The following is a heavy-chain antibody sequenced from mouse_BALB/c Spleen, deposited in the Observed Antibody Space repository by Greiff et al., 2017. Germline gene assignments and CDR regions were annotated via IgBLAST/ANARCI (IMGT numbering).Heavy chain of an antibody. D-gene: IGHD3-3*01. Sequence: LVESGGGLVKPGGSLKLSCAASGFTFSSYAMSWVRQTPEKRLEWVASISSGGSYTYYPDSVKGRFTISRDNAKNTLYLQMSSLKSEDTAMYYCARGGVTTGQYAMDYWGQGTSVTVSS. CDR2: ISSGGSYT. J-gene: IGHJ4*01. V-gene: IGHV5-9-1*01. CDR3: ARGGVTTGQYAMDY. CDR1: GFTFSSYA.